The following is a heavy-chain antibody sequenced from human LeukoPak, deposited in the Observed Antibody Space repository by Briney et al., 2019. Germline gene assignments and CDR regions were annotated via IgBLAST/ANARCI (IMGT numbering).Heavy chain of an antibody. J-gene: IGHJ5*02. CDR3: ARDTGYSSSWYHRFDP. Sequence: ASVKVSCKASGYTFTSYGISWVRQAPGRGLEWMGWISAYNGNTNYAQKLQGRVTMTTDTSTSTAYMELRSLRSDDTAVYYCARDTGYSSSWYHRFDPWGQGTLVTVSS. V-gene: IGHV1-18*01. CDR1: GYTFTSYG. CDR2: ISAYNGNT. D-gene: IGHD6-13*01.